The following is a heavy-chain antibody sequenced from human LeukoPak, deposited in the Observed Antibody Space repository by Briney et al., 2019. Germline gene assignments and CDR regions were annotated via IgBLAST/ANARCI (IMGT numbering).Heavy chain of an antibody. V-gene: IGHV1-46*01. J-gene: IGHJ4*02. D-gene: IGHD1-7*01. Sequence: ASVKVSCKASGYTFTSYYMHWVRQAPGQGLEWMGIINPSGGSTSYAQKFQGRVTMTRDTSTSTVYMELSSLRSEGTAVYYCASLGTKTGTTKVPFDYWGQGTLVTVSS. CDR2: INPSGGST. CDR1: GYTFTSYY. CDR3: ASLGTKTGTTKVPFDY.